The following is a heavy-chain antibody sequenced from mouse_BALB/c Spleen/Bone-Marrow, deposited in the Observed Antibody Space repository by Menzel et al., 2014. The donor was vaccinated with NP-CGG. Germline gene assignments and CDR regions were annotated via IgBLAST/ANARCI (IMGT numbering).Heavy chain of an antibody. CDR2: IYPGDFNT. V-gene: IGHV1S56*01. CDR1: GYTFTSYY. Sequence: VQVVESGPELVKPGASVRISCKVSGYTFTSYYIHWVWRRPGQGLEWIGWIYPGDFNTKFNEKFKGKATLTADKSSSTAFMQLSSLTSEDSAVYFCARKSQRAYDSMNYWGQGTSVTVSS. J-gene: IGHJ4*01. CDR3: ARKSQRAYDSMNY. D-gene: IGHD2-4*01.